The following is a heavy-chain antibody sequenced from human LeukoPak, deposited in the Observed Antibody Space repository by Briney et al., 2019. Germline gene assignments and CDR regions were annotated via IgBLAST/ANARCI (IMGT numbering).Heavy chain of an antibody. CDR3: ARDKVAVDGPRFDP. D-gene: IGHD6-19*01. J-gene: IGHJ5*02. CDR1: GGSISSHY. V-gene: IGHV4-59*11. Sequence: SETLSLTCLVSGGSISSHYWTWIWQPPGKGLEWIGYISYSGSTSYNPSLKSRVTMSVDTSKNHFSLKLTSVTAADTAVYYCARDKVAVDGPRFDPWGQGTLVTVSS. CDR2: ISYSGST.